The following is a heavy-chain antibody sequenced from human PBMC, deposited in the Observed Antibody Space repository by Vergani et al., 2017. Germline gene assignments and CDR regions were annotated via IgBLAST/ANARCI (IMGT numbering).Heavy chain of an antibody. J-gene: IGHJ6*03. D-gene: IGHD2-15*01. Sequence: EVQLLESGGGLVQPGGSLRLSCAASGFTFSSYAMSWVRQAPGKGLEWVSAISGSGGSTYYADSVKGRFTISRDNSKNTLYLQMNSLRAEGTAVYYCARDRVVAATEYYYYYMDVWGKGP. CDR3: ARDRVVAATEYYYYYMDV. V-gene: IGHV3-23*01. CDR2: ISGSGGST. CDR1: GFTFSSYA.